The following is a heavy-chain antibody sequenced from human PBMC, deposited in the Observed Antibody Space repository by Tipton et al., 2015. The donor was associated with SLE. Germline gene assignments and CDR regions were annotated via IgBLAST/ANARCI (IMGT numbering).Heavy chain of an antibody. CDR1: GGSFSGYY. CDR2: ITHSGST. D-gene: IGHD1-26*01. Sequence: TLSLTCAVYGGSFSGYYWSWIRQPPGKGLEWIGEITHSGSTYYNPSLKSRVTISVDTSKNQFSLKLSSVTAADTAVYYCARHSGDWGQGTLVTVSS. CDR3: ARHSGD. J-gene: IGHJ4*02. V-gene: IGHV4-34*01.